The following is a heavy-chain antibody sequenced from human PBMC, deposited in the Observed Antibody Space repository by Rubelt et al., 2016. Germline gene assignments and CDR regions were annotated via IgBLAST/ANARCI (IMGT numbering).Heavy chain of an antibody. D-gene: IGHD6-13*01. Sequence: GRSLRLSCAASGFTFSSYAMHWVRQAPGKGLEWVAVISYDGSNKYYADSVKGRFTISRDNSKNTLYLQMNSLRAEDTAVYYCARDGGESSSWTNWFDPWGQGTLVTVSS. CDR1: GFTFSSYA. CDR3: ARDGGESSSWTNWFDP. J-gene: IGHJ5*02. V-gene: IGHV3-30*04. CDR2: ISYDGSNK.